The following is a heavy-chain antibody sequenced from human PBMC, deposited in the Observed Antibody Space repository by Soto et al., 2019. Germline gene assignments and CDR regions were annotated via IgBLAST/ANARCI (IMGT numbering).Heavy chain of an antibody. CDR1: GFTFSSYS. Sequence: PGGSLRLSCASSGFTFSSYSMILVRQAPGKGLEWVSAISGSGGSTYYADSVKGRFTISRDNSKNTLYLQMNSLRAEDTAVYYCAKDLNVLHGAGTFTEYYYYYLDVRGKGTTVTVSS. D-gene: IGHD3-10*01. CDR3: AKDLNVLHGAGTFTEYYYYYLDV. V-gene: IGHV3-23*01. J-gene: IGHJ6*03. CDR2: ISGSGGST.